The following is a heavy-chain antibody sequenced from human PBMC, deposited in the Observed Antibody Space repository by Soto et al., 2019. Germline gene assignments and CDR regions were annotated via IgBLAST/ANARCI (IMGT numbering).Heavy chain of an antibody. J-gene: IGHJ4*02. V-gene: IGHV3-30*18. Sequence: GGSLRLSCAASGFTFSSYSMNWVRQAPGKGLEWVAVISYDGSNKYYADSVKGRFTISRDNSKNTLYLQMNSLRAEDTAVYYCAKEWLVPQYYFDYWGQGTLVTVSS. CDR3: AKEWLVPQYYFDY. D-gene: IGHD6-19*01. CDR1: GFTFSSYS. CDR2: ISYDGSNK.